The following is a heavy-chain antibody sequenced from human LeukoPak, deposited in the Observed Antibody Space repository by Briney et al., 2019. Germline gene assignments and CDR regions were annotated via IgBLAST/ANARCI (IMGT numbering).Heavy chain of an antibody. J-gene: IGHJ3*02. D-gene: IGHD6-19*01. V-gene: IGHV1-2*02. Sequence: GASVKVSCKASGYTFTGYYMHWVRQAPGQGLEWMGWINPNSGGTNYAQKFQGRVTMTRDTSISTAYMELSRLRSDDTAVYYCAREGRQQWLMKDPALDAFDIWGQGTMVTVSS. CDR3: AREGRQQWLMKDPALDAFDI. CDR1: GYTFTGYY. CDR2: INPNSGGT.